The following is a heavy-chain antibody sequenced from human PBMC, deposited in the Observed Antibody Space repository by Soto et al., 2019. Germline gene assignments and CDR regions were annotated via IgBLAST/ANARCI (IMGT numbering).Heavy chain of an antibody. V-gene: IGHV4-30-4*01. Sequence: SETQSLTCTVSDGSISSGDDYWSWIRQPPGTGLEWIGYIYYSGSTYYNPSLESRVTISVDTSKNQFSLTLSSVTAADTAVYYCARADSSGYSYFDYWGQGTLVTVSS. CDR1: DGSISSGDDY. D-gene: IGHD3-22*01. CDR3: ARADSSGYSYFDY. J-gene: IGHJ4*02. CDR2: IYYSGST.